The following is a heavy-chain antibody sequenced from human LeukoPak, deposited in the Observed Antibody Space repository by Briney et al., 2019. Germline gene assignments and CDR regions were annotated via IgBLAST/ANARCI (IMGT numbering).Heavy chain of an antibody. V-gene: IGHV3-21*01. D-gene: IGHD5-24*01. Sequence: GGSLRLSCAASGFTFSSYSMNWVRQAPGKGLEWVSSISSTSSYIYYAASVKGRFTISRDNAKNSLYLQMNSLRAEDTAVYYCARDRGGYNYFGYWGQGTLVTVSS. CDR3: ARDRGGYNYFGY. J-gene: IGHJ4*02. CDR2: ISSTSSYI. CDR1: GFTFSSYS.